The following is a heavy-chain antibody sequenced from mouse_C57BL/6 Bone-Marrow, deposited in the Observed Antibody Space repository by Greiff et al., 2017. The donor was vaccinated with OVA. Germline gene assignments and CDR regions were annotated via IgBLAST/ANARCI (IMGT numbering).Heavy chain of an antibody. J-gene: IGHJ2*01. D-gene: IGHD2-4*01. CDR2: INPNNGGT. CDR3: ARFNDYDGTFDY. V-gene: IGHV1-22*01. Sequence: EVKLQQSGPELVKPGASVTMSCKASGYTFTDYNMHWVKQRHGRSLEWIGYINPNNGGTSYNQKFKGKATLTINKSSSTAYMELRSLTSEDSAVXDCARFNDYDGTFDYWGQGTTLTVSS. CDR1: GYTFTDYN.